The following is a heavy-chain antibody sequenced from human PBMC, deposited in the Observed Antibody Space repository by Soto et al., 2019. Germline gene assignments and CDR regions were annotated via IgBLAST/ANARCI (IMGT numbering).Heavy chain of an antibody. J-gene: IGHJ6*02. CDR2: ISCYNGKT. CDR3: ARDAAPPELRFLEWHNYDYNGMDV. Sequence: QVQVVQSGDEVTETGASVRVSCKTSGYSFTAYGISWVRQAPGNGLEWMGWISCYNGKTKYAQKVQGRVTMTTDTSTSTAYMEVRSLRSDDEAIYYCARDAAPPELRFLEWHNYDYNGMDVWGHGTTVTVSS. V-gene: IGHV1-18*01. CDR1: GYSFTAYG. D-gene: IGHD3-3*01.